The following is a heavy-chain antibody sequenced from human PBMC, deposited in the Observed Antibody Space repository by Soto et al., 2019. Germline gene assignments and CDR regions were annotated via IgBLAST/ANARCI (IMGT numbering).Heavy chain of an antibody. J-gene: IGHJ5*02. CDR2: IYYSGST. CDR3: ARNGSDSGGDEGSWARWFDP. Sequence: PSETLSLTCAVSGYSIRSNSYWGWIRQPPGKGLEWIGSIYYSGSTHYNWSLKSRVTISVDTSKNQFSLKLRSVTAADTAVYYCARNGSDSGGDEGSWARWFDPWGQGILVTVSS. CDR1: GYSIRSNSY. V-gene: IGHV4-38-2*01. D-gene: IGHD2-15*01.